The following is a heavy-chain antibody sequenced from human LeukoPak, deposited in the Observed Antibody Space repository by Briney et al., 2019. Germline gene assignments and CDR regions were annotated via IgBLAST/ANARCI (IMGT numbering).Heavy chain of an antibody. CDR3: ARVSEQQLVLSAWPKNDY. V-gene: IGHV3-21*01. D-gene: IGHD6-13*01. CDR2: ISSSSSYI. Sequence: PGGSLRLSCAASGFTFSSYSMNWVRQAPGKGLEWVSSISSSSSYIYYADSVKGRFTISRDNAKNSLYLQMNSLRAEDTAVYYCARVSEQQLVLSAWPKNDYWGQGTLVTVSS. J-gene: IGHJ4*02. CDR1: GFTFSSYS.